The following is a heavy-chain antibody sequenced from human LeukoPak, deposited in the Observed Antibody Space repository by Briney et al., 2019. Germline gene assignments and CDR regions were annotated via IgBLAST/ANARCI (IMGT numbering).Heavy chain of an antibody. CDR1: GFTFSRHS. J-gene: IGHJ4*02. CDR2: ISSSSNYI. Sequence: PGGSLRISCAASGFTFSRHSVNWVRQAPGKGLEWVSSISSSSNYIYYADSVKGRFTISRDNTNNFLFLQMNSLRFEDTAVYYCARDFWEVPHPGVFDSWGQGTLVTVSS. D-gene: IGHD3-16*01. CDR3: ARDFWEVPHPGVFDS. V-gene: IGHV3-21*06.